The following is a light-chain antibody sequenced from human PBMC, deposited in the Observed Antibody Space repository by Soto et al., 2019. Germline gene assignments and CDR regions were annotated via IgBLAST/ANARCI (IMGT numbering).Light chain of an antibody. Sequence: QSALTHPPSASGSPGQSVTISCTGTSSDVGGYKYVSWYQQHPGKAPKLMIYEVSQRPSGVPDRFSGSKSGNTASLTVSGLQAEDEADYYCSSYAGSNNLNVFGGGTKVTVL. V-gene: IGLV2-8*01. CDR3: SSYAGSNNLNV. J-gene: IGLJ2*01. CDR2: EVS. CDR1: SSDVGGYKY.